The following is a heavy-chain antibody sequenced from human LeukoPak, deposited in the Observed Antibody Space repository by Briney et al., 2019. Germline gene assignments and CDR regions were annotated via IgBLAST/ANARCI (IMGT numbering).Heavy chain of an antibody. Sequence: ASVKVSCKASGYTFTSYAMHWVRQAPGQRLEWMGWINAGNGNTKYSQKFQGRVTITRDTSASTAYMELSSLRSEDTAVYYCARDYCSSTSCYLDWFDPWGQGTLVTVSS. J-gene: IGHJ5*02. D-gene: IGHD2-2*01. CDR1: GYTFTSYA. V-gene: IGHV1-3*01. CDR2: INAGNGNT. CDR3: ARDYCSSTSCYLDWFDP.